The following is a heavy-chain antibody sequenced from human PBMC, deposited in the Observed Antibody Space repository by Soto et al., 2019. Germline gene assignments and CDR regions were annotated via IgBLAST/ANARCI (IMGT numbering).Heavy chain of an antibody. V-gene: IGHV4-34*12. CDR1: GGSFSGYS. J-gene: IGHJ6*02. Sequence: ASETLSLTCAVYGGSFSGYSWSWIRQPPGKGLEWIGEIIHSGSTNYNPSLKSRVTISEDTAKNQFSLKLSSVTAADTAVYFCARNGRDGMDFWGQGTTVTVSS. CDR3: ARNGRDGMDF. CDR2: IIHSGST.